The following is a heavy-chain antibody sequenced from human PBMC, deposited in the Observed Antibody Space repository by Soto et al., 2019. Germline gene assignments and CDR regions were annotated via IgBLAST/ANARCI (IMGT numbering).Heavy chain of an antibody. CDR3: ARARWYDAFDV. CDR1: GFFISSGNY. J-gene: IGHJ3*01. Sequence: SETLSLTCAVSGFFISSGNYWGWIRKPPGKGLEWIGSIFHGGNTYYNPPLKSRVTISVDMSKNQFSLKLNSVTAADTAVYYCARARWYDAFDVWGQGTVVTVSS. CDR2: IFHGGNT. D-gene: IGHD2-15*01. V-gene: IGHV4-38-2*01.